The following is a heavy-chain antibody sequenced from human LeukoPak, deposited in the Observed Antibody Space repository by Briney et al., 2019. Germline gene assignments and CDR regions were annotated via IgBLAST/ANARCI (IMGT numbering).Heavy chain of an antibody. J-gene: IGHJ3*02. CDR1: GYRFTSYW. V-gene: IGHV5-51*01. CDR2: IYPGDSDT. Sequence: GESLKISCKASGYRFTSYWIGWVRQMPGKGLEWMGIIYPGDSDTRYSPSFQGQVTISADKSISTAYLQWSSLKASDTAMYYCARRAHYDILTGYNPLDAFDIWGQGTMVTVSS. D-gene: IGHD3-9*01. CDR3: ARRAHYDILTGYNPLDAFDI.